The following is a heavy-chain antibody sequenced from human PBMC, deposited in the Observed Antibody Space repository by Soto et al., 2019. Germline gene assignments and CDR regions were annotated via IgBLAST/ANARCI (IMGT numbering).Heavy chain of an antibody. Sequence: QVQLVQSGAEVKKPGASVKVSCKASGYTFTSYGISWVRQAPGQGLEWMGWISEYNGNTNYAQKLQVRVTMTTDTSTSTAYIELRSLRSDDTAVYYCARDNWTDPNWFDPWGQGTLVTVSS. J-gene: IGHJ5*02. CDR1: GYTFTSYG. V-gene: IGHV1-18*01. CDR3: ARDNWTDPNWFDP. D-gene: IGHD1-1*01. CDR2: ISEYNGNT.